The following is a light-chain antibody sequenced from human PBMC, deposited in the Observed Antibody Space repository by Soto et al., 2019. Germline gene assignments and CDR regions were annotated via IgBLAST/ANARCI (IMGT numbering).Light chain of an antibody. V-gene: IGLV2-14*03. CDR3: SSYTSSSTYV. CDR1: SSDVGAYNY. J-gene: IGLJ1*01. CDR2: DVS. Sequence: SVLTQPASVSGSPGQSITISCTGTSSDVGAYNYVSWYQHHPGNAPKLMIYDVSNRPSGVSNRFSGSKSGNTASLTISGLRAEDEADYYCSSYTSSSTYVFGTGTKVTVL.